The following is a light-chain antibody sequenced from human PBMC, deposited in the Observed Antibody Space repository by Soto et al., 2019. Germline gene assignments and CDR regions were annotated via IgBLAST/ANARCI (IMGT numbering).Light chain of an antibody. V-gene: IGKV3-20*01. Sequence: VLNLSRVTLRTNTRARATLSCRASQIVSNNYLAWYQQKPGQAPRLLIYGASNRATGIPDRFSGSGSGTDFTLTISRLQSEDFAVYCCQQYGGWPRTSGQGTKVDIK. CDR2: GAS. J-gene: IGKJ1*01. CDR1: QIVSNNY. CDR3: QQYGGWPRT.